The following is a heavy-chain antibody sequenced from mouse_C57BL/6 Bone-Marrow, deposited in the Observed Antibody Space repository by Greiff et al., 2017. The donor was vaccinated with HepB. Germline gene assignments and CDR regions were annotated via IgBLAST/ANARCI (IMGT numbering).Heavy chain of an antibody. V-gene: IGHV5-9-1*02. CDR2: ISSGGDYI. CDR3: TRAPYYDYDGYFDV. Sequence: EVKLVESGEGLVKPGGSLKLSCAASGFTFSSYAMSWVRQTPEKRLEWVAYISSGGDYIYYADTVKGRFTISRDNARNTLYLQMSSLKSEDTAMYYCTRAPYYDYDGYFDVWGTGTTVTVSS. D-gene: IGHD2-4*01. J-gene: IGHJ1*03. CDR1: GFTFSSYA.